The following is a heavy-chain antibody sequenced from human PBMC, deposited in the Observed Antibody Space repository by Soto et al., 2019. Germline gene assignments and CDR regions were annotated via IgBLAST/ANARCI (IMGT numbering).Heavy chain of an antibody. CDR3: ARGLKADSSGYLEYFQQ. CDR2: ISYDGSNK. Sequence: PGGSLRLSCAASGFTFSSYAMHWVRQAPGKGLEWVAVISYDGSNKYYADSVKGRFTISRDNSKNTLYLQMNSLRAEDTAVYYCARGLKADSSGYLEYFQQWGQGTLVTVSS. D-gene: IGHD3-22*01. CDR1: GFTFSSYA. J-gene: IGHJ1*01. V-gene: IGHV3-30-3*01.